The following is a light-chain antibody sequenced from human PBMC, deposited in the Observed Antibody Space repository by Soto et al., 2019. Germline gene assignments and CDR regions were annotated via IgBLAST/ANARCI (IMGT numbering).Light chain of an antibody. CDR2: RNN. V-gene: IGLV1-47*01. Sequence: QSALTQAPSVSGTPGQRVTISCSGSSSNIGSNSVYWYQHLTGTAPKLLIYRNNQRPSGVPDRISGSKSDTSASLAISGLRSEDEADYYCATWDDSLSGVVFGTGTKVTVL. CDR3: ATWDDSLSGVV. CDR1: SSNIGSNS. J-gene: IGLJ1*01.